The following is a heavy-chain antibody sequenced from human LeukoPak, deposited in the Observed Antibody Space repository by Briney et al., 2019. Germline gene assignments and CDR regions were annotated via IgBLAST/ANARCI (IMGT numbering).Heavy chain of an antibody. Sequence: GGSLRLSCAASGFTFSSFWMTWVRQAPGKGLEWVANIKLDGSEKYYVDSMKGRFTVSRDNAKNSLYLQMNSLRAEDTAVYYCARISSISYYFDYWCLGTLVTVSS. CDR3: ARISSISYYFDY. V-gene: IGHV3-7*01. J-gene: IGHJ4*02. CDR2: IKLDGSEK. CDR1: GFTFSSFW.